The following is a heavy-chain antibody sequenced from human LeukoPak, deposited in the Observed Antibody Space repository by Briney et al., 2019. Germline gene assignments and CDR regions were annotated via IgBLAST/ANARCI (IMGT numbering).Heavy chain of an antibody. Sequence: PGGSLRLSCAASGFTFSSYGMHWVRQAPGKGLEWVAFIRYDGSNKYYADSVKGRFTISRDNSKNTLYLQMNSLRAEDTAVYYCAKLVKDSSGSHWFDPWGRGTLVTVSS. CDR1: GFTFSSYG. V-gene: IGHV3-30*02. CDR3: AKLVKDSSGSHWFDP. CDR2: IRYDGSNK. J-gene: IGHJ5*02. D-gene: IGHD3-22*01.